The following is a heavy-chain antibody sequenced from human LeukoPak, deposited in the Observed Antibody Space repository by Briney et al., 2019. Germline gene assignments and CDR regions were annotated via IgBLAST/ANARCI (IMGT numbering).Heavy chain of an antibody. Sequence: GGSLRLSCAASGFTFSSYAMSWVRQAPGKGLEWVSSISSSSSYIYYADSVKGRFTISRDNAKNSLYLQMNSLRAEDTAVYYCARAPGTYGMDVWGQGTTVTVS. CDR1: GFTFSSYA. CDR3: ARAPGTYGMDV. CDR2: ISSSSSYI. V-gene: IGHV3-21*01. J-gene: IGHJ6*02.